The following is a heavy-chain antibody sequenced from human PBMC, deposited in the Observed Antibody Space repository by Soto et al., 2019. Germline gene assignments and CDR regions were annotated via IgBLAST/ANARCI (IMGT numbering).Heavy chain of an antibody. CDR2: ISSSTSYV. V-gene: IGHV3-21*06. CDR1: GFTFGRYG. CDR3: ARDPSEGRVGNWFES. D-gene: IGHD2-2*01. J-gene: IGHJ5*01. Sequence: GGSLRLSCAASGFTFGRYGMNWLRQAPGKGLEWVASISSSTSYVYYADSVKGRFSTSRDNAKNILYLEMYGLRTEDTAVYYCARDPSEGRVGNWFESWGQGTLVTVSS.